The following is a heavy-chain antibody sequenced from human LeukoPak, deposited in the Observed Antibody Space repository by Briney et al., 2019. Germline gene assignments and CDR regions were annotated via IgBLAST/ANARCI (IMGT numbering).Heavy chain of an antibody. D-gene: IGHD2-2*01. CDR1: GFTFSSHW. CDR3: AKDRLYCSSSSCYTYYFDY. V-gene: IGHV3-7*03. J-gene: IGHJ4*02. CDR2: IKQDGGEK. Sequence: GGSLRLSCAASGFTFSSHWMSWVRQAPGKGLEWVANIKQDGGEKYYVDSVRGRFTISRDNAKNSLYLQMNSLRAEDTAVYYCAKDRLYCSSSSCYTYYFDYWGQGTLVTVSS.